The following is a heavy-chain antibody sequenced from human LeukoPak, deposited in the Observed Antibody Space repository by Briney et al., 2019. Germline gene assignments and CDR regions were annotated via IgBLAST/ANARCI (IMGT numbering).Heavy chain of an antibody. J-gene: IGHJ4*02. Sequence: SGPTLVKPTQTLTLTCTFSGFSLSTSGVGVGWIRQPPGKALEWLALIYWDDDKRYSPSLKSRLTITKDTSKNQVVLTMTNMDPVDTATYYCAHSLYYYDSSGYFPIIWGQGTLVTVSS. CDR3: AHSLYYYDSSGYFPII. CDR2: IYWDDDK. V-gene: IGHV2-5*02. D-gene: IGHD3-22*01. CDR1: GFSLSTSGVG.